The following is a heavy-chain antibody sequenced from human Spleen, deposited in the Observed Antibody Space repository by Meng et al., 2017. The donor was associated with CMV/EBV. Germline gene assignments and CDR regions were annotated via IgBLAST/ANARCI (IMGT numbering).Heavy chain of an antibody. D-gene: IGHD2-8*01. Sequence: SVKVSCKPSGGTFTIFEINWVRQAPGQGLEWVGRVNLILSTVNYAQTYQGKVTITADKFTKTAYLEMTSLRSEDTAVYFCAREWVECTNISCQDRDAFDIWGQGTMVTVSS. CDR2: VNLILSTV. V-gene: IGHV1-69*04. CDR3: AREWVECTNISCQDRDAFDI. J-gene: IGHJ3*02. CDR1: GGTFTIFE.